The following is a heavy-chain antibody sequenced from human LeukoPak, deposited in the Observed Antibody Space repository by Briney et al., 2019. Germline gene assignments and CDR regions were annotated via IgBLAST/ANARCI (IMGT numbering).Heavy chain of an antibody. Sequence: GGSLRLSCAASGFTVSSNYMTWVRQAPGKGLEWVSVVYGGDTTYYADSVKGRFTISRDNSKNTLYLQMNSLRAEDTAVYYCAKDYPDYGDYGDFDYWGQGTLVTVSS. CDR1: GFTVSSNY. CDR3: AKDYPDYGDYGDFDY. J-gene: IGHJ4*02. CDR2: VYGGDTT. D-gene: IGHD4-17*01. V-gene: IGHV3-53*01.